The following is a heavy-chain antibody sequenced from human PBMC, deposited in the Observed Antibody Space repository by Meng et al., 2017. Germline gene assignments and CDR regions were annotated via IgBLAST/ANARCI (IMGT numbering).Heavy chain of an antibody. CDR2: INHSGST. J-gene: IGHJ6*02. Sequence: SQTLSLTCAVYGGFFSGYYWSWIRQPPGKGLEWIGEINHSGSTNYNPSLKSRVTISVDTSKNQFSLKLSSVTAADTAVYYCARGPLTSSSWYRGYYYGMDVWGQGTTVTVSS. CDR1: GGFFSGYY. CDR3: ARGPLTSSSWYRGYYYGMDV. V-gene: IGHV4-34*01. D-gene: IGHD6-13*01.